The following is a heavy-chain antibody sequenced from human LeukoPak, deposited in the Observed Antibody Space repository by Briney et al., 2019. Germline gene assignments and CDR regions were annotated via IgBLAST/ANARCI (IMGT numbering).Heavy chain of an antibody. CDR3: ARVSRHNFGSFDY. CDR2: IKQVGGVQ. CDR1: GFTFSNYW. V-gene: IGHV3-7*01. Sequence: GGSLRLSCVASGFTFSNYWMSWVRQAPGKGLEWVANIKQVGGVQYYVDSVKGRFTISRDNAKNSLYLQMNSLRAEDTAVYYCARVSRHNFGSFDYWGQGTLVTVSS. D-gene: IGHD1-1*01. J-gene: IGHJ4*02.